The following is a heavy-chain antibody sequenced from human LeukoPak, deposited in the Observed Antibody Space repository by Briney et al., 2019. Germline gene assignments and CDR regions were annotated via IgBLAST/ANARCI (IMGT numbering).Heavy chain of an antibody. CDR1: GFTFSSYA. V-gene: IGHV3-30-3*01. CDR3: ASDREDTANLHYFDY. Sequence: PGRSLRLSCAASGFTFSSYAMHWVRQAPGKGLEWVAVISYDGSNKYYADSVKGRFTISRDNSKNTLYLQMNSLGVEDTAVYYCASDREDTANLHYFDYWGQGTLVTVSS. CDR2: ISYDGSNK. D-gene: IGHD5-18*01. J-gene: IGHJ4*02.